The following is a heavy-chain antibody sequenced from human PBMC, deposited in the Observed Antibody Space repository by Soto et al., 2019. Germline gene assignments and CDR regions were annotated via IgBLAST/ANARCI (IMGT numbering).Heavy chain of an antibody. CDR2: ISYDGSNK. CDR1: GFTFSSYA. J-gene: IGHJ4*02. CDR3: ARVPGYSYGIDY. Sequence: PGESLKISCAASGFTFSSYAMHWVRQAPGKGLECVAVISYDGSNKYYADSVKGRFTISRDNSKNTLYLQMNSLRDEDTAVYYCARVPGYSYGIDYWGQGTLVTVSS. V-gene: IGHV3-30-3*01. D-gene: IGHD5-18*01.